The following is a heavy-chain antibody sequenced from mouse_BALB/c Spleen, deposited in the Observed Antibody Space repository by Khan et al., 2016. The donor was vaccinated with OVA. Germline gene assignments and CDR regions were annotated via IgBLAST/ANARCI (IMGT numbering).Heavy chain of an antibody. J-gene: IGHJ3*01. CDR3: ARDNYDPFAY. V-gene: IGHV5-9-3*01. Sequence: EVELVESGGDLVKPGGSLKLSCSASGFTFSTYAMSWVRQTPEKRLEWVATISSGGDYIYYPDSVKGRVTISRDKAKNTPYLQMSSLRSEATAMSCYARDNYDPFAYWGQGTLVTVSA. D-gene: IGHD1-3*01. CDR2: ISSGGDYI. CDR1: GFTFSTYA.